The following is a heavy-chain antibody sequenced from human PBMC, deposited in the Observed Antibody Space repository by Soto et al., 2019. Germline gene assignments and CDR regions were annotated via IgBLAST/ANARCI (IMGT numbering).Heavy chain of an antibody. D-gene: IGHD6-6*01. CDR3: ARDLGGIAARSVENFDY. CDR2: INSDGSST. J-gene: IGHJ4*02. Sequence: EVQLVESGGGLVQPGGSLRLSCAASGFTFGSYWMHWVRQAPGKGLVWVSRINSDGSSTSYADSVKGRFTISRDNAKNTLYLQMNSLRAEDTAVYYCARDLGGIAARSVENFDYWGQGTLVTVSS. V-gene: IGHV3-74*01. CDR1: GFTFGSYW.